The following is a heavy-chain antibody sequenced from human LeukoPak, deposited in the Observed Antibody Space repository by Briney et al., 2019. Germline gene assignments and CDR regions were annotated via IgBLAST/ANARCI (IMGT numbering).Heavy chain of an antibody. CDR3: TTRVYSYEYAFDI. V-gene: IGHV3-15*01. J-gene: IGHJ3*02. CDR1: GFTFSNAW. D-gene: IGHD5-18*01. Sequence: GGSLRLSCAASGFTFSNAWMSWVRHAPGKGLEWVGRIKSKTDGGTTDYAAPVKGRFTISRDDSKNTLYLQMNSLKTEDTAVYYCTTRVYSYEYAFDIWGQGTMVTVSS. CDR2: IKSKTDGGTT.